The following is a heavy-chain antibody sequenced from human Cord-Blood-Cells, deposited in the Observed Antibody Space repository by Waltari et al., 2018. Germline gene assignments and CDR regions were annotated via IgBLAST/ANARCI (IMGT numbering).Heavy chain of an antibody. CDR1: GYTFTGYY. CDR3: ARARYCSSTSCYAFDI. Sequence: QVQLVQSGAEVKKPGASVKVSCTASGYTFTGYYMHRVRQAPGQGLEWMGWINPNSGGTNYAQKFQGWVTMTRDTSISTAYMELSRLRSDDTAVYYCARARYCSSTSCYAFDIWGQGTMVTVSS. J-gene: IGHJ3*02. CDR2: INPNSGGT. D-gene: IGHD2-2*01. V-gene: IGHV1-2*04.